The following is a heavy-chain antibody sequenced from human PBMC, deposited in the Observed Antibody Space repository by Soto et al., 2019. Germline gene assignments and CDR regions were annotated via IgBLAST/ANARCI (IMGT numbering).Heavy chain of an antibody. CDR2: INPSGGST. J-gene: IGHJ4*02. D-gene: IGHD3-22*01. CDR3: ARADYYDSSGSYGEW. CDR1: GYIFTNHY. V-gene: IGHV1-46*01. Sequence: QVQLVHSGAEVKKPGASAKVSCKASGYIFTNHYIHWVRQAPGQGIKWMGIINPSGGSTNYVQKSQGTIPRTRDTSTSTVYVELSSLSSDDTAVYSCARADYYDSSGSYGEWWGQGTVVTVSS.